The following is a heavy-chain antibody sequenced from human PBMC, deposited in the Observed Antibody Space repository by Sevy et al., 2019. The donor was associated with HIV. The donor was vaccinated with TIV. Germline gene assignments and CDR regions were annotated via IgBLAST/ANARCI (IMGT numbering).Heavy chain of an antibody. Sequence: GGSLRLSCAASGFTFSSYWMHWVRQAPGKGPVWVSGVNSDGSSTNYADSVKGRCTMSRDSAKNTLYLQMNSLRAEDTAVYFCVAANTWQDYWGQGTLVTVSS. J-gene: IGHJ4*02. V-gene: IGHV3-74*01. CDR1: GFTFSSYW. CDR3: VAANTWQDY. CDR2: VNSDGSST. D-gene: IGHD2-15*01.